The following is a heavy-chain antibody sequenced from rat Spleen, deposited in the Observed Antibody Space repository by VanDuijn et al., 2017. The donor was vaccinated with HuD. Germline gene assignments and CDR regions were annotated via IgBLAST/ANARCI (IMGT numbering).Heavy chain of an antibody. Sequence: QVQLKESGPGLVQPSQTLSLTCTVSGFSLTSFGVSWVRQPPGKGLEWMGGIWGDGSTNYNSALKSRLSISRDTSKSQVYLKMNSLQTEDTAMYFCARSGLFDYWGQGVMVTVSS. CDR2: IWGDGST. CDR3: ARSGLFDY. V-gene: IGHV2-1*01. J-gene: IGHJ2*01. D-gene: IGHD4-1*01. CDR1: GFSLTSFG.